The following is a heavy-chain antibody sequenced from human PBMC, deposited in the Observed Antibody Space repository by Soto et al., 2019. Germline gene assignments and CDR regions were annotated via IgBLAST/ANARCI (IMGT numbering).Heavy chain of an antibody. CDR2: IYTSGST. Sequence: PSETLSLTCTVSGGSISSYYWSWIRQPAGKGLEWIGRIYTSGSTNYNPSLKSRVTMSVDTSKNQFSLKLSSVTAADPAVYYCAGTLEYYDLWRGLKWFDPWGQGTLVTVS. V-gene: IGHV4-4*07. J-gene: IGHJ5*02. CDR3: AGTLEYYDLWRGLKWFDP. D-gene: IGHD3-3*01. CDR1: GGSISSYY.